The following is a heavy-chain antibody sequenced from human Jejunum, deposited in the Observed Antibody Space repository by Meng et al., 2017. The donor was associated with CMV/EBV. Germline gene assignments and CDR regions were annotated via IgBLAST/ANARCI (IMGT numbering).Heavy chain of an antibody. CDR1: TSYG. CDR3: ARRTHLGFGGTYFCYFDY. Sequence: TSYGISWVPQAPGQGLEWMGWISVYNGNTNFAQKLQGRVTMTTDTSTSTAYMELTSLRSDDTAVYYCARRTHLGFGGTYFCYFDYWGQGTLVTVSS. J-gene: IGHJ4*02. CDR2: ISVYNGNT. V-gene: IGHV1-18*01. D-gene: IGHD1-26*01.